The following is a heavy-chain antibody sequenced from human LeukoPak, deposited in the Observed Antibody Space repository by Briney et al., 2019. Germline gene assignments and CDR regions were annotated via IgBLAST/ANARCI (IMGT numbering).Heavy chain of an antibody. J-gene: IGHJ4*02. CDR2: ISSSSSYI. Sequence: GGSLRLSCAVSGFTFSSYSMCWVRQAPGKGLEWVSFISSSSSYIYYADSVKGRFTISRDNAKNSLDLQMNSLRAEDTAVYYCAGGTMFPYYFDYWGQGTLVTVSS. V-gene: IGHV3-21*01. D-gene: IGHD3-10*02. CDR3: AGGTMFPYYFDY. CDR1: GFTFSSYS.